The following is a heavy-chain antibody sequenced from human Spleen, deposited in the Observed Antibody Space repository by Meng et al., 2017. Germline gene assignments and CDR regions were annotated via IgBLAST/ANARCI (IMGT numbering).Heavy chain of an antibody. Sequence: LKISCAASGFTFSSFWMNWVRQAPGKGLEWVANIKPDGSERYYVDSVKGRVTISRDNAKNSLFLQMNSLTADDTAVYYCTGTYYYASGAFDYWGQGTLVTVSS. CDR3: TGTYYYASGAFDY. CDR1: GFTFSSFW. J-gene: IGHJ4*02. CDR2: IKPDGSER. V-gene: IGHV3-7*01. D-gene: IGHD3-10*01.